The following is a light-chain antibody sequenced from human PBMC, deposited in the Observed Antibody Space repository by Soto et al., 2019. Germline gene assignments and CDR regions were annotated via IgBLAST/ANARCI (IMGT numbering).Light chain of an antibody. CDR3: QHYVERSPIT. CDR1: QSVSSR. V-gene: IGKV3-20*01. CDR2: GAS. J-gene: IGKJ5*01. Sequence: VMTQSPCTLSLSPGEGATLSCRASQSVSSRLAWYQQKPGQAPRLLISGASSRATGIPDRFSGSGSGTDFTLTISRLEPEDFALYYCQHYVERSPITFGQGTRLEIK.